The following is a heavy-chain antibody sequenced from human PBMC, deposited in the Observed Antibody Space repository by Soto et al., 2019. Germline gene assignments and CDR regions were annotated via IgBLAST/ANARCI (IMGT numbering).Heavy chain of an antibody. CDR2: ISGSGIST. D-gene: IGHD3-10*01. Sequence: GGSLRLSCAASGFTFSSYAMTWVRQAPGKGLEWVSGISGSGISTYYADSVKGRFIISRDNSKNTVYLQMNSLRGEDTAMYYCARLGPYGSESYSFRYNRFDPWGQGTQVTVSS. V-gene: IGHV3-23*01. J-gene: IGHJ5*02. CDR1: GFTFSSYA. CDR3: ARLGPYGSESYSFRYNRFDP.